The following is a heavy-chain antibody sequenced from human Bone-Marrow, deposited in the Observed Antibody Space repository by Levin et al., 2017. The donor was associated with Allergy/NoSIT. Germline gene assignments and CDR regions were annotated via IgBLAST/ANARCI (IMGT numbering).Heavy chain of an antibody. V-gene: IGHV3-30-3*01. CDR1: GFTFSSYA. CDR3: ARDVYYAYGMDV. Sequence: PGGSLRLSCAASGFTFSSYAMHWVRQAPGKGLEWVAVISYDGSNKYYADSVKGRFTISRDNSKNTLYLQMNSLRAEDTAVYYCARDVYYAYGMDVWGQGTTVTVSS. D-gene: IGHD3-22*01. J-gene: IGHJ6*02. CDR2: ISYDGSNK.